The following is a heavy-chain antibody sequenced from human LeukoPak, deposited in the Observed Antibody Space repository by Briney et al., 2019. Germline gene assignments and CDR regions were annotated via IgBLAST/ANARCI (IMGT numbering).Heavy chain of an antibody. J-gene: IGHJ5*02. CDR2: INGDGGSR. Sequence: GGSLRLSCAASGFTFDDYGMAWVRQAPGKGLEWVSGINGDGGSRGYADSVKGRFTISRDNAKNSLYLQVNSLRVEDTALYYCARNHDYDSSGYHAWGQGTLVTVSS. V-gene: IGHV3-20*04. CDR3: ARNHDYDSSGYHA. CDR1: GFTFDDYG. D-gene: IGHD3-22*01.